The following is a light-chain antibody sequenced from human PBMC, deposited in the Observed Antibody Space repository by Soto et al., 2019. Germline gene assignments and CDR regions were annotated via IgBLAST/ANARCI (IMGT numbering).Light chain of an antibody. Sequence: EIVMTQSPATLSVSPGERAPLSCRASQSVSSNLAWYQQKPGQAPRLLIYHASSRATGIPDRFSGSGSWADFTLTISRLEPEDFAVYYCQQYGSSITFGGGTKVDIK. V-gene: IGKV3-20*01. CDR2: HAS. CDR3: QQYGSSIT. CDR1: QSVSSN. J-gene: IGKJ4*01.